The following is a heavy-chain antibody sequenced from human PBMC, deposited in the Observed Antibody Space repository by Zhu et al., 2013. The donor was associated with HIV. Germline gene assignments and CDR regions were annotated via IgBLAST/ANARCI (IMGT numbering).Heavy chain of an antibody. Sequence: QVQLVQSGAEVKKPGSSVKVSCKASGGTFSAYALSWVRQAPGQGLEWMGGIIPAIGTPDSAQKFQGRVTITADESTNTAYMELSGLRSEDTAVYFCARAGHIAMTGMGGYWGQGTLITVSS. CDR3: ARAGHIAMTGMGGY. CDR2: IIPAIGTP. V-gene: IGHV1-69*01. D-gene: IGHD6-19*01. J-gene: IGHJ4*02. CDR1: GGTFSAYA.